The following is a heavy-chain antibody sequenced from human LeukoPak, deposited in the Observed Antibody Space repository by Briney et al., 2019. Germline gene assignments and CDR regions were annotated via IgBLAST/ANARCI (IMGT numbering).Heavy chain of an antibody. CDR2: INPNSDGT. CDR3: ARDDIVVVRALDP. CDR1: GYTFTGYY. D-gene: IGHD2-2*01. Sequence: ASVKVSCKASGYTFTGYYMHWVRQAPGQGLEWMGWINPNSDGTKYAQKFQGRVTMTRDTSISTAYMELSRLRSDDTAVYYCARDDIVVVRALDPWGQGTLVTVSS. J-gene: IGHJ5*02. V-gene: IGHV1-2*02.